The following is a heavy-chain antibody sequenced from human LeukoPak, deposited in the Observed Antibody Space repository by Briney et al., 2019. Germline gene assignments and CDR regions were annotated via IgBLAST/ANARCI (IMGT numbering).Heavy chain of an antibody. D-gene: IGHD4-17*01. V-gene: IGHV1-69*13. CDR1: GGTFSSYA. J-gene: IGHJ5*02. CDR3: AGDPDYGDYLAPS. Sequence: SVKVSCKASGGTFSSYAISWVRQAPGQGLEWMGGIIPIFGTANYAQKFQGRVTITADESTSTAYMELSSLRSEDTAVYYCAGDPDYGDYLAPSWGQGTLVTVSS. CDR2: IIPIFGTA.